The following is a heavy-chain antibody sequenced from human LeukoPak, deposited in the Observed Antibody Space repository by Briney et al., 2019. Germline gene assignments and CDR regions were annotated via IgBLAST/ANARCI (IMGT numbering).Heavy chain of an antibody. CDR2: IYHSGST. J-gene: IGHJ3*02. Sequence: TASETLSLTCAVSGGSISSSNWWSWVRQPPGKGLEWIGEIYHSGSTNYNPSLKSRVTISVDKSKNQFSLKLSSVTAADTAVYYCARDKFPLVGATGDDAFDIWGQGTMVAVSS. CDR1: GGSISSSNW. D-gene: IGHD1-26*01. V-gene: IGHV4-4*02. CDR3: ARDKFPLVGATGDDAFDI.